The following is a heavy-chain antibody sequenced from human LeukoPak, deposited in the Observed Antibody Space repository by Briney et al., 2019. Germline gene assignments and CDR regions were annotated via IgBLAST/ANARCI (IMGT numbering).Heavy chain of an antibody. CDR3: ASDHSSSWDDAFDI. CDR2: IYHSGST. D-gene: IGHD6-13*01. J-gene: IGHJ3*02. CDR1: GGSISSSNW. Sequence: SETLSLTCAVSGGSISSSNWWNWVRQPPGKGLEWIGEIYHSGSTNYNPSLKSRVTISVDRSKNQFSLKLSSVTAADTAVYYCASDHSSSWDDAFDIWGQGTKVTVSS. V-gene: IGHV4-4*02.